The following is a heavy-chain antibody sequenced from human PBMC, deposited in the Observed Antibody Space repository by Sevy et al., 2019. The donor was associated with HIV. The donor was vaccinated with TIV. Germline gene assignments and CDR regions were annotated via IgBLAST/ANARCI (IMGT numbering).Heavy chain of an antibody. CDR1: GFTFSSYW. CDR3: ARGGRRCSSSVLAAFDY. V-gene: IGHV3-7*03. CDR2: IKQDGSEK. J-gene: IGHJ4*02. Sequence: GGSLRLSCAASGFTFSSYWMSWVRQAPGKGLEWVANIKQDGSEKYYVDSVKGRFTISRDNAKNSLYLQMNSLRAEDTAVYYCARGGRRCSSSVLAAFDYWGQGTLVTVSS. D-gene: IGHD6-6*01.